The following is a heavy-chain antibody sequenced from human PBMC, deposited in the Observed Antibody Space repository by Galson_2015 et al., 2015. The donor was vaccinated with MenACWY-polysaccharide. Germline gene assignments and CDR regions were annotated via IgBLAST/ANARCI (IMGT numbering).Heavy chain of an antibody. D-gene: IGHD2/OR15-2a*01. CDR2: ISYDGSNK. CDR1: GFTFSNYA. Sequence: SLRLSCAASGFTFSNYAIHWARQAPGKGLEWVAIISYDGSNKYYADSVKGQFTISRDNSKNTMYLQMNSLKSDDTAVYYCARTYCSRTTCYGMDVWGQGTTVTVSS. V-gene: IGHV3-30-3*01. J-gene: IGHJ6*02. CDR3: ARTYCSRTTCYGMDV.